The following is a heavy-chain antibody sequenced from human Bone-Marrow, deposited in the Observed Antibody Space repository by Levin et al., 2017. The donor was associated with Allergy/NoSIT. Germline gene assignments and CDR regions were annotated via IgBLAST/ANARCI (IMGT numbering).Heavy chain of an antibody. CDR3: AKVRCGSNCFYSMDV. Sequence: GGSLRLSCAASGFTFSSYAMSWVRQAPGKGLEWVSGVSGSGTNTYYADSVKGRLTISRDNSKNTLYLQMDSLRAEDTAVYYCAKVRCGSNCFYSMDVWGKGTTVTVSS. D-gene: IGHD2-21*01. J-gene: IGHJ6*03. CDR2: VSGSGTNT. CDR1: GFTFSSYA. V-gene: IGHV3-23*01.